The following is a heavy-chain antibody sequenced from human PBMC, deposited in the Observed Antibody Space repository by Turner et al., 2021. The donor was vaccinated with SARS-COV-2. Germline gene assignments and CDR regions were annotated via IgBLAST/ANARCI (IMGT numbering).Heavy chain of an antibody. V-gene: IGHV1-8*01. J-gene: IGHJ4*02. Sequence: QVQLVQSGAEVKKPGASVKVSCKASGYTFTRYDINWVRQATGHGLEWMGWMSPNSGNTGYAQKFQGRVTMTRNTSISTAYMELSSLRSEDTAVYYCARGMFRFGGVIVRPFDYWGQGTLVTVSS. CDR3: ARGMFRFGGVIVRPFDY. D-gene: IGHD3-16*02. CDR1: GYTFTRYD. CDR2: MSPNSGNT.